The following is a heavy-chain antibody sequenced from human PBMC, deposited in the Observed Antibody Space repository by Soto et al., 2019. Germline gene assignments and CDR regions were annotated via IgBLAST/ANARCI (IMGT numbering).Heavy chain of an antibody. Sequence: SETLSLTCAVYGGSFSGYYWSWIRQPPGKGLGWIGEINHSGSTNYNPSLKSRVTISVDTSKNQFSLKLSSVTAADTAVYYCARKGYCTNGVCYPFDYWGQGTLVTVSS. CDR2: INHSGST. J-gene: IGHJ4*02. CDR3: ARKGYCTNGVCYPFDY. CDR1: GGSFSGYY. V-gene: IGHV4-34*01. D-gene: IGHD2-8*01.